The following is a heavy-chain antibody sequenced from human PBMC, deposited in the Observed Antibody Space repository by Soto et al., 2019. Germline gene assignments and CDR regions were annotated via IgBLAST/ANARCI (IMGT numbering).Heavy chain of an antibody. D-gene: IGHD6-19*01. J-gene: IGHJ5*02. CDR2: ISNYNGDT. Sequence: QVPLVQSGAEVRKPGASVQVSCKASGYTFTRYGINWVRQAPGQGLKWVGWISNYNGDTKYAEKFQGRVTLTTDTFTTTSYMDLRSLTSDDTAMYFCARGDSTGSPTGWFDPWGQGTLVTVLS. V-gene: IGHV1-18*04. CDR1: GYTFTRYG. CDR3: ARGDSTGSPTGWFDP.